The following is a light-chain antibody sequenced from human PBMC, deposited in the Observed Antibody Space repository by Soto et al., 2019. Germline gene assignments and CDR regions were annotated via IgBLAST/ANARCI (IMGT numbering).Light chain of an antibody. V-gene: IGKV1-9*01. CDR3: QELNSFPIT. Sequence: DIQLTQSPSFLSASVGDRVTITCRASQGISSYLAWYQQKPGKAPKLLIYAASTLQSWVPSRFRGSGPGTEFTLTTSSLQPEDFANYYCQELNSFPITFVQGTRLEIK. J-gene: IGKJ5*01. CDR1: QGISSY. CDR2: AAS.